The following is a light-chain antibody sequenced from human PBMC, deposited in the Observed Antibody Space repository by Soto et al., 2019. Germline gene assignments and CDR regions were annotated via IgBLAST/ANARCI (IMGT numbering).Light chain of an antibody. V-gene: IGLV1-40*01. Sequence: QSALTQPHSVSGAPGQRVTISCTWSSSNIGAGKYVHWYQQLPGRAPKLLIYGDTNRPSGVPDRFSASKSGTSASLAITGLQAEDEADYHCQSYDRGLSASVFGGGTKVTVL. CDR1: SSNIGAGKY. CDR3: QSYDRGLSASV. CDR2: GDT. J-gene: IGLJ3*02.